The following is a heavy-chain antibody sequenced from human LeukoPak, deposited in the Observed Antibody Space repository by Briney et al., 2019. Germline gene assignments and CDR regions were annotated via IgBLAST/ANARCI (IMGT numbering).Heavy chain of an antibody. CDR2: MNPNSGNT. D-gene: IGHD6-6*01. Sequence: GASVKVSCKASGYTFTSYDINWVRQATGQGLEWMGWMNPNSGNTGYAQKFQGRVTMTRNIPISTAYMELSSLRSEDTAVYYCAREAYSSSKRPFDPWGQGTLVTVSS. V-gene: IGHV1-8*01. CDR3: AREAYSSSKRPFDP. J-gene: IGHJ5*02. CDR1: GYTFTSYD.